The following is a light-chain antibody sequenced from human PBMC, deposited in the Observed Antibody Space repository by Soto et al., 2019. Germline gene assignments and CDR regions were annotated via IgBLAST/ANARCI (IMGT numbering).Light chain of an antibody. CDR3: QQYGSS. Sequence: EIVLTQSPGTLSLSPGERATLSCRASQRVSSTFLAWYQQKPGQAPRLHIYGTSNRATGISDRFSGGGSGTDFTLTISRLEPEDFAVYYCQQYGSSFGGGTKVEIK. V-gene: IGKV3-20*01. J-gene: IGKJ4*01. CDR2: GTS. CDR1: QRVSSTF.